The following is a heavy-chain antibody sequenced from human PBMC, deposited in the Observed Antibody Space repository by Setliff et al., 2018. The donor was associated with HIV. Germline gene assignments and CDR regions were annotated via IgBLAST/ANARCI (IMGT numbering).Heavy chain of an antibody. J-gene: IGHJ5*01. Sequence: SETLSLTCGVSGYSIRSGYYWGWIRQPPGKGLEWIGSIYESGSPYYNSSLKSRVTISVDTSKNQFSLNLSSVTAADTAVYYCARQTYKSGRYDSWGQGTLVTVS. D-gene: IGHD3-3*01. V-gene: IGHV4-38-2*01. CDR2: IYESGSP. CDR1: GYSIRSGYY. CDR3: ARQTYKSGRYDS.